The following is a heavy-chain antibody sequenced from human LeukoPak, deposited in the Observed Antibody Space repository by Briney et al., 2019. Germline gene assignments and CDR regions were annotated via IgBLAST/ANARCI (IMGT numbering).Heavy chain of an antibody. CDR3: ARQLGYLFGVVPGR. J-gene: IGHJ4*02. CDR2: MNPNSGNT. D-gene: IGHD3-3*01. V-gene: IGHV1-8*03. Sequence: ASVKVSCKASGYTFTSYDINWVRQAPGQGLEWMGWMNPNSGNTGYAQKFQGRVTITRNTSISTAYMELSSLRSDDTAVYYCARQLGYLFGVVPGRWGQGTLVTVSS. CDR1: GYTFTSYD.